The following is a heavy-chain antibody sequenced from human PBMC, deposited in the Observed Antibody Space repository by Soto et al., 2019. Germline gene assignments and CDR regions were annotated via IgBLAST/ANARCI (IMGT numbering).Heavy chain of an antibody. CDR1: GYTFTRYS. J-gene: IGHJ6*02. Sequence: ASVKVSCKASGYTFTRYSMHWVRQAPGQRLEWMGWINVGNGNTQYSQKFQGRVTITRDTSATTVYMELSCLRSEDTALYYCARPYYYDTTGYYSSLYYYSFGMDVWGQETTVTVSS. CDR2: INVGNGNT. D-gene: IGHD3-22*01. V-gene: IGHV1-3*01. CDR3: ARPYYYDTTGYYSSLYYYSFGMDV.